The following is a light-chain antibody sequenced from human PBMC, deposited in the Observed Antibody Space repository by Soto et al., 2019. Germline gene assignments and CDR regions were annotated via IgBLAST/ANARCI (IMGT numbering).Light chain of an antibody. CDR3: QQLSSWPFT. V-gene: IGKV3-11*01. J-gene: IGKJ3*01. CDR2: ATS. Sequence: EVVLTQSPATLSLSPGEGATLSCRASQSIGNYLAWYQQKPGQAPRLLIYATSNRATGIPARFSGSGSGPDCTLTISILEPADFAVYYCQQLSSWPFTFGPGTKVDIK. CDR1: QSIGNY.